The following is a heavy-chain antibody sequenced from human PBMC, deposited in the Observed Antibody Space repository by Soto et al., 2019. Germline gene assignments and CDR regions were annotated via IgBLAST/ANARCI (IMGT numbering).Heavy chain of an antibody. CDR1: GFTFSRYG. V-gene: IGHV3-23*01. Sequence: GGSLRLSCAASGFTFSRYGMNWVRQAPGKGLEWVSAITGSGGNTYYADSVRGRFTISRDNSKNTLYLQMNSLRAEDTAVYYCAKDPVAVDTTVVVDYWGQGTLVTVSS. J-gene: IGHJ4*02. CDR3: AKDPVAVDTTVVVDY. CDR2: ITGSGGNT. D-gene: IGHD5-18*01.